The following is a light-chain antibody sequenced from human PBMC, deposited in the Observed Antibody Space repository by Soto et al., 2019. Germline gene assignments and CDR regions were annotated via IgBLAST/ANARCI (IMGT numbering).Light chain of an antibody. Sequence: QSVLTQPPSASGTPGQRVSITFSGTDSKIGSNSVHGYQQVPGMAPKLLVYKRDQRPSGVPDRFSGSKSVTSASLASSGLRAEDEAEYYCATWDDGLSGVLFGGGTKLTVL. V-gene: IGLV1-47*01. CDR3: ATWDDGLSGVL. J-gene: IGLJ2*01. CDR2: KRD. CDR1: DSKIGSNS.